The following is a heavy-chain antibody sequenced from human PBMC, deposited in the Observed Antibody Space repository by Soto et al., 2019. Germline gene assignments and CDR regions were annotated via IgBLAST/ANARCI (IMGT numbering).Heavy chain of an antibody. V-gene: IGHV3-23*01. J-gene: IGHJ4*02. CDR3: AKVKMEQWLVGGYFEN. CDR2: IIGGPANRA. Sequence: EVQLLESEGGLVQPGGSLRLSCVASGFTIGDRAMGWVRQTPGRGLQWVAAIIGGPANRAYYTESVKGRFTISRDNSKSTLYLQMNNLRAGDTAVYYCAKVKMEQWLVGGYFENWGQGALLTVSS. D-gene: IGHD6-19*01. CDR1: GFTIGDRA.